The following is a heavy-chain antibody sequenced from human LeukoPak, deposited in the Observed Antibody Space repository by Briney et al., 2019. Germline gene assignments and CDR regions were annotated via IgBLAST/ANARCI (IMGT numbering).Heavy chain of an antibody. CDR3: ARDQGYSYGAYYYYYMDV. D-gene: IGHD5-18*01. Sequence: ASVKVSCKVSGYTSSTYGVSWVRQAPGQGLEWMGWISAYNGNTNYEQKFQGRVTMTADTSTSTAYMELRSLRSDDTAVYYCARDQGYSYGAYYYYYMDVWGKGTTVTVSS. CDR2: ISAYNGNT. J-gene: IGHJ6*03. V-gene: IGHV1-18*01. CDR1: GYTSSTYG.